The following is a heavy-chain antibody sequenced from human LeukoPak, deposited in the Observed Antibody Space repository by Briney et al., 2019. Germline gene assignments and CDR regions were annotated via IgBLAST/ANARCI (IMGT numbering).Heavy chain of an antibody. D-gene: IGHD3-3*01. CDR3: ARYPDFYYSDY. V-gene: IGHV4-30-4*01. J-gene: IGHJ4*02. CDR1: GGSISSGDYY. CDR2: IYYSGST. Sequence: SETLSLTCTVSGGSISSGDYYWSWIRQPPGKGLEWIGYIYYSGSTYYNPSLKSRVTISVDTSKNQFSLKLSSVTAADTAVYYCARYPDFYYSDYWGQGTLVTVSS.